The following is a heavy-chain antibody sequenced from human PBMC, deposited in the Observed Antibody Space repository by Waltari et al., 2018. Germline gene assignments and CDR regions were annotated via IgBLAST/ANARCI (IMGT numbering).Heavy chain of an antibody. V-gene: IGHV2-5*01. D-gene: IGHD3-3*01. J-gene: IGHJ4*02. CDR3: AHSEVIDDFWSGTQPGFDY. Sequence: QNTLKEAGPTLVKPTKTLPLTCTFHGFSPSTRGAGVGWTREPPGKALEWLALIYWNDDKRYSPSLKSRLTITKDTSKNQVVLTMTNMDPVDTATYYCAHSEVIDDFWSGTQPGFDYWGQGTLVTVSS. CDR2: IYWNDDK. CDR1: GFSPSTRGAG.